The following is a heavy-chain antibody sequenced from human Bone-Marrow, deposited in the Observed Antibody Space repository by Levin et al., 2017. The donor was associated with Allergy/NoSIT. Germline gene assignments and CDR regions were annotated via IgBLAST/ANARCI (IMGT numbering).Heavy chain of an antibody. CDR3: AREGRYDTTGYYLRGNFEY. CDR2: TSGSGGVT. Sequence: GESLKISCAVSGFTISDYAMSWVRQAPGKGLEWVSGTSGSGGVTYHADSVKGRFTISRDDSRNTLYLQMSSLRAEDSAVYYCAREGRYDTTGYYLRGNFEYWGQGTLVTVSS. J-gene: IGHJ4*02. CDR1: GFTISDYA. D-gene: IGHD3-22*01. V-gene: IGHV3-23*01.